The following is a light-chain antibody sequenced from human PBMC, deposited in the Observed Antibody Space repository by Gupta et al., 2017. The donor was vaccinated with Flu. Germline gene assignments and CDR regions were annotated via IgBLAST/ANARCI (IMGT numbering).Light chain of an antibody. J-gene: IGLJ3*02. CDR1: NIVSKS. CDR3: QVFDSSRNHPV. Sequence: SSVLTQPPSVPVASGHTATITCGGKNIVSKSVPWYQQKPGQAPLLVLYDDSARPSGIPERVSGSNYGSTATLTISWVEAGDEADYYCQVFDSSRNHPVFGGGTKLTVL. V-gene: IGLV3-21*02. CDR2: DDS.